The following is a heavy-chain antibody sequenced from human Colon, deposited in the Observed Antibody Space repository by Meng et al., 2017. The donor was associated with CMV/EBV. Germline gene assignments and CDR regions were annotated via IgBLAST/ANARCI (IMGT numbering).Heavy chain of an antibody. D-gene: IGHD1-14*01. CDR1: GVIFGSTA. J-gene: IGHJ3*01. Sequence: SVKVSCKASGVIFGSTAISWVRQAPGQGLEWMGGIIPMLGVPKYTEEFQGRATFTADTSTGTAYMELSSLTSEDTAMYYCATSSCVPAVTCAVALEPKDAFDVWGQGTMVTVSS. CDR2: IIPMLGVP. CDR3: ATSSCVPAVTCAVALEPKDAFDV. V-gene: IGHV1-69*10.